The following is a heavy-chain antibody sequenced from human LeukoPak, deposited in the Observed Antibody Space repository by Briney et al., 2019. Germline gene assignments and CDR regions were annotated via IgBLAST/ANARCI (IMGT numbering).Heavy chain of an antibody. Sequence: PGGSLRLSCAASGFTVSSNYMSWVRQAPGKGLEWVSYISSSSSTIYYADSVKDRFTISRDNAKNSLYLQMNSLRDEDTAVYYCARVGFGYWGQGTLVTVSS. V-gene: IGHV3-48*02. CDR2: ISSSSSTI. CDR1: GFTVSSNY. CDR3: ARVGFGY. J-gene: IGHJ4*02. D-gene: IGHD3-10*01.